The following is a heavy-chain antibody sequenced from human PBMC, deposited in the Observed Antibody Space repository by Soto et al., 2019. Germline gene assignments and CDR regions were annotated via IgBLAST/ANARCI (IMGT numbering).Heavy chain of an antibody. Sequence: GGSLRLSCAASGFTVSSNYMSWVRQAPGKGLEWVSVIYSGGSTYYADSVKGRFTISRHNSKNTLYLQMNSLRAEDTAVYYCARGLDSRSYYYFDYWGQGTLVTVSS. CDR1: GFTVSSNY. CDR3: ARGLDSRSYYYFDY. CDR2: IYSGGST. V-gene: IGHV3-53*04. D-gene: IGHD1-26*01. J-gene: IGHJ4*02.